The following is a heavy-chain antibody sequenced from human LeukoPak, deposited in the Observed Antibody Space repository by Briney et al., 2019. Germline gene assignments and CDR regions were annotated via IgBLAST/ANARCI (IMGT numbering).Heavy chain of an antibody. V-gene: IGHV3-74*03. J-gene: IGHJ4*02. CDR3: ARGKDGEGLDY. CDR2: INSDGSST. D-gene: IGHD4-17*01. Sequence: GGSLRLSCAASGFIFSSYWMHWVRQAPGKGLVWVSHINSDGSSTTYADSVKGRFTISRDNAKNTLYLLMNSLRAEDTAVYYCARGKDGEGLDYWGQGTLVTVSS. CDR1: GFIFSSYW.